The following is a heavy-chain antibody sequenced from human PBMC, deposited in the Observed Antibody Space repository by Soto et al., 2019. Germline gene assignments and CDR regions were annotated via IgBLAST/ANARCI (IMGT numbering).Heavy chain of an antibody. Sequence: QLQLQESGPGLVKPSETLSLTCTVSGGSISSSSYYWGWIRQPPGKGLEWIGSIYYSGSTYYNPSLKSRVTISVDTSKNQFSLKLSSVTAADTAVYYCARFGQTDSSSWHEEDYWGQGTLVTVSS. V-gene: IGHV4-39*01. D-gene: IGHD6-13*01. CDR3: ARFGQTDSSSWHEEDY. CDR2: IYYSGST. CDR1: GGSISSSSYY. J-gene: IGHJ4*02.